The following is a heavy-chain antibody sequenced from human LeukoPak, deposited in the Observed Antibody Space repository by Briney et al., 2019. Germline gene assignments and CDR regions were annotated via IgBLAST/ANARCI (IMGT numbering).Heavy chain of an antibody. CDR2: IYSGGST. CDR3: ASNDLDWLPLGY. V-gene: IGHV3-53*01. CDR1: GFTFSSNY. J-gene: IGHJ4*02. D-gene: IGHD3-9*01. Sequence: PGGSLRLSCAASGFTFSSNYMSWVRQAPGKGLEWVSVIYSGGSTYYADSVKGRFTISRDNSKNTLYLQMNSLRAEDTAVYYCASNDLDWLPLGYWGQGTLVTVSS.